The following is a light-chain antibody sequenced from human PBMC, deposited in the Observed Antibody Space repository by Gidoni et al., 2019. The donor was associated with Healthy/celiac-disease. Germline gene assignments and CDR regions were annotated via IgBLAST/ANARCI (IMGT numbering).Light chain of an antibody. CDR2: WAS. CDR3: QQYYSTALT. V-gene: IGKV4-1*01. Sequence: DIVMTQSPDSLAVSLGERATINCKSSQSVLYSSNNKNYLAWYQQKPGQPPKLLIYWASTRESGVPDRFSGSGSGTDFTLTISSLQAEDVAVYYCQQYYSTALTFXGXTKVXIK. CDR1: QSVLYSSNNKNY. J-gene: IGKJ4*01.